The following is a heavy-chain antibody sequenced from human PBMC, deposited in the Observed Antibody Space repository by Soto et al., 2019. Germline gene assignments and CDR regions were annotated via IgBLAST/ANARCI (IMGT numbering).Heavy chain of an antibody. CDR2: IYYSGST. V-gene: IGHV4-31*03. J-gene: IGHJ5*02. Sequence: PSETLSLTCTVSGGSISSGGYYWSWIRQHPGKGLEWIGYIYYSGSTYYNPSLKSRVTISVDTSKNQFSLKLSSVTAADTAVYYCARGHTVSQQYQLLYWFDPWGQGTLVTVS. CDR1: GGSISSGGYY. CDR3: ARGHTVSQQYQLLYWFDP. D-gene: IGHD2-2*01.